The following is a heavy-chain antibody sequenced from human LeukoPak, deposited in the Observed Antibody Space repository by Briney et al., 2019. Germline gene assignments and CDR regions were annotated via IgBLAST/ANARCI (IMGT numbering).Heavy chain of an antibody. CDR2: ISAYNGNT. V-gene: IGHV1-18*01. J-gene: IGHJ3*02. CDR3: ARDQQWTWSAFDI. D-gene: IGHD6-19*01. Sequence: GASVNVSCTASGYTFTCCGICLMRQAPGQGLEWMGCISAYNGNTNYAQKLQGRVTMTTDTSTSTAYMELRRLRSDDTAVYYCARDQQWTWSAFDIWGQGTMVTVSS. CDR1: GYTFTCCG.